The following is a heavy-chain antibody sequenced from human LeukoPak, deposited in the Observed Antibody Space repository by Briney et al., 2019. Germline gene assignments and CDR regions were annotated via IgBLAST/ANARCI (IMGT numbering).Heavy chain of an antibody. CDR2: IYYSGST. V-gene: IGHV4-30-4*01. Sequence: SETLSLTCTVSGGSISSGDYYWSRIRQPPGKGLEWIGYIYYSGSTYYNPSLKSRVTISVDTSKNQFSLRLSSVTAADTAVYYCARDEYQLLSYYYGMDVWGKGTTVTVSS. D-gene: IGHD2-2*01. CDR3: ARDEYQLLSYYYGMDV. CDR1: GGSISSGDYY. J-gene: IGHJ6*04.